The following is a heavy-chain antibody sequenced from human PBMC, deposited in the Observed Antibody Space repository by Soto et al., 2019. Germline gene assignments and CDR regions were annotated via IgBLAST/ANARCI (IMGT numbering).Heavy chain of an antibody. CDR2: IHDSGST. J-gene: IGHJ4*02. V-gene: IGHV4-4*02. CDR1: GASIGTSNW. CDR3: ARVPDY. Sequence: TSETLSLTCAVSGASIGTSNWWSWVRQSPGKGLEWIGEIHDSGSTESNPSLKSRVTISLDKSKNQFSLNVSSVTAADTAVYYCARVPDYWGQGILVPVSS.